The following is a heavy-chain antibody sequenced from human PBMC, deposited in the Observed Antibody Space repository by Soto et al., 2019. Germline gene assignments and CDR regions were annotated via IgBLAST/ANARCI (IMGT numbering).Heavy chain of an antibody. CDR3: AMVATYSDILTCTDRRRGMDV. CDR2: LNHSGST. J-gene: IGHJ6*02. V-gene: IGHV4-34*01. D-gene: IGHD3-9*01. CDR1: GGSFSGYY. Sequence: QVQLQQWGAGLLTPSETLSLTCAVYGGSFSGYYWSWIRQPPGKGLEWIGELNHSGSTNYNPSLTTRLTIPVDTSTNKYSVKRSSVTAADTAVYYCAMVATYSDILTCTDRRRGMDVWCQGTTVTVSS.